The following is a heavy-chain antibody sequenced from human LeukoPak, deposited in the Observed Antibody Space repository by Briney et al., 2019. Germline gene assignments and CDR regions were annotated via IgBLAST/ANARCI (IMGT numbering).Heavy chain of an antibody. D-gene: IGHD5-18*01. CDR3: ARRPLTAINWFDP. Sequence: ASVKVSCKASGYTFTSYGISWVRQAPGQGLEWMGWISAYNVNTNYAQKFQGRVTMTTDTSTSTAYMELRSLRSDDTAVYYCARRPLTAINWFDPWGQGTLVTVSS. J-gene: IGHJ5*02. V-gene: IGHV1-18*01. CDR1: GYTFTSYG. CDR2: ISAYNVNT.